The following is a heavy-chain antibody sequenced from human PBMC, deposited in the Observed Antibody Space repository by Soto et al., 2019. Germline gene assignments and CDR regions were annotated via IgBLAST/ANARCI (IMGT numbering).Heavy chain of an antibody. V-gene: IGHV4-34*01. D-gene: IGHD2-2*01. CDR3: ARGKPVPAAMRRQYYYYYYYMDV. CDR2: INHSGST. CDR1: GGSFSGYY. J-gene: IGHJ6*03. Sequence: SETLSLTCAVYGGSFSGYYWSWIHQPPGKGLEWIGEINHSGSTNYNPSLKSRVTISVDTSKNQFSLKLSSVTAADTAVYYCARGKPVPAAMRRQYYYYYYYMDVWGKGTTVTVSS.